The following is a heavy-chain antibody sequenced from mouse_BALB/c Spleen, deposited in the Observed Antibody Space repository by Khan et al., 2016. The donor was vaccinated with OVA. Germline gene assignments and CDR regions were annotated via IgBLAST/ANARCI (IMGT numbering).Heavy chain of an antibody. J-gene: IGHJ2*01. CDR3: IRYGAVADY. Sequence: QVQLQQPGAELVRPGASVKLSCRASGYAFTSYWINWVRQRPGQGLVWIGNIYPSTDSSNYNERFKDKATMTVDKSSSTAYMQLSSPTSEDSSVYYCIRYGAVADYWGQGTTLTVSS. CDR2: IYPSTDSS. D-gene: IGHD1-1*01. CDR1: GYAFTSYW. V-gene: IGHV1-69*02.